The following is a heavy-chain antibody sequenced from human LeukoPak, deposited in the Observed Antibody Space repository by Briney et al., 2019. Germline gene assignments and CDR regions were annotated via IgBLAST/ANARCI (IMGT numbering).Heavy chain of an antibody. CDR3: ARGVYGYSYGLDV. J-gene: IGHJ6*04. Sequence: PSETLSLTCTVSGGSISSGSYYWGWIRQPPGKGLEWIGNIYYTGSAYYNPSLKSRVTISIDTSKKQFSLRLTSVTAADAAVYYCARGVYGYSYGLDVWGKGTTVTVSS. CDR1: GGSISSGSYY. CDR2: IYYTGSA. D-gene: IGHD5-18*01. V-gene: IGHV4-39*07.